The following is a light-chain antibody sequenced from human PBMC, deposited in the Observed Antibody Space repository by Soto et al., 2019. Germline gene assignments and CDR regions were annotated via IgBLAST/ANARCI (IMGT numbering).Light chain of an antibody. CDR2: DAS. J-gene: IGKJ1*01. CDR3: QHYNSYSEA. V-gene: IGKV3-20*01. Sequence: EIVLTQSPGTLSLSPGERATLSCRASQSVSSSYLAWYQQKPGQAPRLLIYDASHRATGVPARFTASGSGTEFTLTISSLQPDDFATYYCQHYNSYSEAFGQGTKVDIK. CDR1: QSVSSSY.